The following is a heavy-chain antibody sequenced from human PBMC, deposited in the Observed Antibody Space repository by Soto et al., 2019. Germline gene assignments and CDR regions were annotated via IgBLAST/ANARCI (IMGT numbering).Heavy chain of an antibody. D-gene: IGHD2-15*01. V-gene: IGHV3-30*18. CDR1: GFTFSSYG. Sequence: GGSLRLSCAASGFTFSSYGMHWVRQAPGKGLEWVAVISYDGSNKYYADSVKGRFTISRDNSKNTLYLQMNSLRAEDTAVYYCAKPESTVVVAATHYYYYGMDVWGQGTTVTVSS. CDR2: ISYDGSNK. CDR3: AKPESTVVVAATHYYYYGMDV. J-gene: IGHJ6*02.